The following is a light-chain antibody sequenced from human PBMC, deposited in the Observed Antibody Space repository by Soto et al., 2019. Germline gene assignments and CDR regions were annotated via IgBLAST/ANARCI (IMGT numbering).Light chain of an antibody. V-gene: IGLV2-14*01. CDR2: DVN. Sequence: QSALTQPASVSGSPGQSITISCTGTSSDVGGYNYVSWYQHHPGKAPKLMIYDVNNRPSGVSDRFSGSKSDNTASLTISGLQAGDEADYYCSSFTTSSTVVFGGGTKLTVL. J-gene: IGLJ2*01. CDR3: SSFTTSSTVV. CDR1: SSDVGGYNY.